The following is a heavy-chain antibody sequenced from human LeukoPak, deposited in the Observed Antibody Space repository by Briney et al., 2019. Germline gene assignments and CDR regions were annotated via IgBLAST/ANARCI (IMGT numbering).Heavy chain of an antibody. CDR1: GFTFSSYA. CDR3: AKGNGYSYGRYYFDY. CDR2: ITASGGNT. D-gene: IGHD5-18*01. V-gene: IGHV3-23*01. Sequence: GGSLRLSCAASGFTFSSYAMGWVRQAPGKGLEWVSAITASGGNTYYADSVKGRFTISRDNSKNTLYLQVNSVRAEDTAVYYCAKGNGYSYGRYYFDYWGQGTLVTVSS. J-gene: IGHJ4*02.